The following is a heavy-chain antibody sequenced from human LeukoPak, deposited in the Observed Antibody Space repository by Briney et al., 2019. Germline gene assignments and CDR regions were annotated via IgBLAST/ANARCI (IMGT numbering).Heavy chain of an antibody. D-gene: IGHD6-13*01. Sequence: SETLSLTCTVSGGSISSSSYYWGWIRQPPGKGLEWIGSIYYSGSTYYNPSLKSRVTISVDTSKNQFSLKLSSVTAADTAVYYCARSAYSSSPRATFDIWGQGTMVTVSS. CDR3: ARSAYSSSPRATFDI. CDR1: GGSISSSSYY. J-gene: IGHJ3*02. CDR2: IYYSGST. V-gene: IGHV4-39*01.